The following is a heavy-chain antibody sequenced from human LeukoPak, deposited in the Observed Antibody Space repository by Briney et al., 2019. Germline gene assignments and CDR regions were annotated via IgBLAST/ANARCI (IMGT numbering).Heavy chain of an antibody. Sequence: PSQTLSLTCTVSGGSISSGGYYWRWIRQPPGKGLEWIGYIYYSGSTNYNPSLKSRVTISVDTSKNQFSLKLSSVTAADTAVYYCARDAKIRAIVAFRAFDIWGQGTMVTVSS. V-gene: IGHV4-61*08. CDR3: ARDAKIRAIVAFRAFDI. CDR1: GGSISSGGYY. D-gene: IGHD3-22*01. CDR2: IYYSGST. J-gene: IGHJ3*02.